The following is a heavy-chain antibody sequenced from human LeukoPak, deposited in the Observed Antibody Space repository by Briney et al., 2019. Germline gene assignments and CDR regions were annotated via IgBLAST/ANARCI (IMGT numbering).Heavy chain of an antibody. J-gene: IGHJ6*02. CDR3: ARRGDPTDYYYGMDV. CDR1: GYTFTSYY. V-gene: IGHV1-46*01. D-gene: IGHD3-16*01. CDR2: INPSGGST. Sequence: ASVKVSCKASGYTFTSYYMHWVRQAPGQGLEWMGIINPSGGSTSYAQKFQGRVTMTRDTSTSTVYMELSSLRSEDTAVYYCARRGDPTDYYYGMDVWGQGTTVTVSS.